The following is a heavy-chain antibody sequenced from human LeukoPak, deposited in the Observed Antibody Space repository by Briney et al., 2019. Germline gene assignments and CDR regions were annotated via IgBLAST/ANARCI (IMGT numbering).Heavy chain of an antibody. CDR3: AIYSGYDYESY. J-gene: IGHJ4*02. CDR2: IYYSGST. D-gene: IGHD5-12*01. Sequence: PSETLSLTCTVSRGSISSYYWSWIRQPPGKGLEWIGYIYYSGSTNYNPSLKSRVTISVDTSKNQFSLKLSSVTAADTAVYYCAIYSGYDYESYWGQGTLVTVSS. CDR1: RGSISSYY. V-gene: IGHV4-59*01.